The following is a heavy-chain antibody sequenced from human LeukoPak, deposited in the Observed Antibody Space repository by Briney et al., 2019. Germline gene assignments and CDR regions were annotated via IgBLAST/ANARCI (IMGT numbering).Heavy chain of an antibody. CDR2: IDHAGTT. J-gene: IGHJ4*02. V-gene: IGHV4-39*07. CDR1: GGSIITNDYW. Sequence: SETLSLTCVVSGGSIITNDYWWGWIRQPPGKGLEWIGTIDHAGTTFYNVSLKSRVTISVDTPNNQFSLKLSSVTAADTAVYYCARDHTTGGFDSWGQGTLVTVSS. D-gene: IGHD7-27*01. CDR3: ARDHTTGGFDS.